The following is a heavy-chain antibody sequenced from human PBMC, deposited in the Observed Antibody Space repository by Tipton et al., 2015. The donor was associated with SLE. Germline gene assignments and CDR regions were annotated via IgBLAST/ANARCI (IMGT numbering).Heavy chain of an antibody. CDR3: AKGSGWYKD. CDR1: GGSISSSSYY. Sequence: TLSLTCTVSGGSISSSSYYWGWIRQPPGKGLEWIGSIYSSGTTNYYPSLKSRVTMSVDTSKNQFSLKLTSVTAADTAVFYCAKGSGWYKDWGRGILVTVSS. D-gene: IGHD6-19*01. V-gene: IGHV4-39*07. J-gene: IGHJ4*02. CDR2: IYSSGTT.